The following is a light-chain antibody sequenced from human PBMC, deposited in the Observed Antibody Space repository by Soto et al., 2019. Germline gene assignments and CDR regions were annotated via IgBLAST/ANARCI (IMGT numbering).Light chain of an antibody. CDR3: SSYAGSKTL. J-gene: IGLJ2*01. Sequence: TGXSSDVGGYNYVSWYQQHPGKAPKLMIYEVSKRPSGVPDRFSGSKSGNTASLTVSGLQAEDEADYYCSSYAGSKTLFGGGTKLTVL. CDR2: EVS. V-gene: IGLV2-8*01. CDR1: SSDVGGYNY.